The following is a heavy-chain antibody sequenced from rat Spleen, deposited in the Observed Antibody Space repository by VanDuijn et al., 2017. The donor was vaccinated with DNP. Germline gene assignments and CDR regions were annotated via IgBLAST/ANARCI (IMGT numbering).Heavy chain of an antibody. D-gene: IGHD1-7*01. J-gene: IGHJ2*01. CDR3: AREEAYYGSDYLDY. CDR2: ISYSGSA. V-gene: IGHV3-1*01. CDR1: GYSITSNY. Sequence: EVQLQESGPGLVKPSQSFSLTCSVTGYSITSNYWVWIRMFPRNKMEWVGHISYSGSASYNPSLKSRISITRDTSKNQFFLHLKSVTTEDTATYYCAREEAYYGSDYLDYWGQGVMVTVSS.